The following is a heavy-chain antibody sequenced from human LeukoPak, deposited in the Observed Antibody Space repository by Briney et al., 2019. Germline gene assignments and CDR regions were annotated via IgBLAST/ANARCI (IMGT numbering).Heavy chain of an antibody. CDR3: ARDKRAPVPYNWFDP. D-gene: IGHD2-2*01. Sequence: ASVKVSCKASGYTFTSYYMHWVRQAPGQGLEWMGIINPSGGSTSYAQKFQGRVTMTRDMSTSTVYMELSSLRSEDTAVYYCARDKRAPVPYNWFDPWGQGTLVTVSS. CDR1: GYTFTSYY. J-gene: IGHJ5*02. CDR2: INPSGGST. V-gene: IGHV1-46*01.